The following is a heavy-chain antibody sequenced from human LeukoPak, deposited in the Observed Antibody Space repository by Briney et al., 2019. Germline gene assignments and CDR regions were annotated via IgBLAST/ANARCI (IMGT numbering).Heavy chain of an antibody. CDR3: ARGSSSVTLPGD. V-gene: IGHV3-33*01. J-gene: IGHJ4*01. CDR2: IWYDGNNK. D-gene: IGHD2-2*01. Sequence: PGRSLRLSCAASGFTFSTYAMHWVRQAPGKGLEWVAVIWYDGNNKYYADSVKGRFTISRDNSKNTLYLQMNSLRVEDTAVYYCARGSSSVTLPGDWGHGTQVTVSS. CDR1: GFTFSTYA.